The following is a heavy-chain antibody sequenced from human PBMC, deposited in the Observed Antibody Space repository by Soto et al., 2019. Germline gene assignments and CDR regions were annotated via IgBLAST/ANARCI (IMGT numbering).Heavy chain of an antibody. Sequence: QLQLQESGPGLVKPSETLSLTCTVSGGSISSSSYYWGWIRQPPGKGLEWIGSIYYSGSTYYNPSLKSRVTISVDTSKNQFSLKLSSVTAADTAVYYCASESSGRGAFDIWGQGTMVTVSS. CDR3: ASESSGRGAFDI. D-gene: IGHD6-6*01. CDR1: GGSISSSSYY. CDR2: IYYSGST. J-gene: IGHJ3*02. V-gene: IGHV4-39*01.